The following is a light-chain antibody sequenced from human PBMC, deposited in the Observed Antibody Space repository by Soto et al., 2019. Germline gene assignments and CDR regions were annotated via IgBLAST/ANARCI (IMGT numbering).Light chain of an antibody. CDR1: SSDVGGYNF. J-gene: IGLJ1*01. V-gene: IGLV2-14*03. Sequence: QSALTQPASVSGSPGQSITISCTGTSSDVGGYNFVSWYQHHPGKAPKLIIYDVSNRPSGVSNRFSGSKSGNTASLTISGLQAEDEADYYCTSYTSSFTYVFGTGT. CDR3: TSYTSSFTYV. CDR2: DVS.